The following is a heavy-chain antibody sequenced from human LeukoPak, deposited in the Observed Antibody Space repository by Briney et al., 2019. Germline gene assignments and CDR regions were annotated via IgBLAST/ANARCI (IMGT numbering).Heavy chain of an antibody. CDR3: ARDTDALGY. CDR2: IYSGGST. CDR1: GFTLSSYS. V-gene: IGHV3-66*01. J-gene: IGHJ4*02. Sequence: GGSLRLSCAASGFTLSSYSMNWVRQAPGKGLEWVSVIYSGGSTYYADSVKGRFTISRDNSKNTLYLQMNSLRAEDTAVYYCARDTDALGYWGQGTLVTVSS.